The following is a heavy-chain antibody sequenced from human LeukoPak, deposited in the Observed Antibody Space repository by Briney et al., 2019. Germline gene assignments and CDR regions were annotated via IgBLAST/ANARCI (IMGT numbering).Heavy chain of an antibody. D-gene: IGHD6-13*01. V-gene: IGHV3-11*01. Sequence: GGSLRLSCATSGFTFSDYYMSWIRQAPGKGLEWVSYISNSGYTIYYADSVKGRFTISRDNSKNTLYLQMNSLRAEDTAVYYCAKGTGRSSWYNIYFDYWGQGTLVTVSS. J-gene: IGHJ4*02. CDR1: GFTFSDYY. CDR2: ISNSGYTI. CDR3: AKGTGRSSWYNIYFDY.